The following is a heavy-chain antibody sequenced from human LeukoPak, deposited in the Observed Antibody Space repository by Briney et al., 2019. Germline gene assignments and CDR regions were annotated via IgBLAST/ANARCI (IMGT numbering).Heavy chain of an antibody. CDR1: GFTFSSYW. CDR3: ARELPLYGMDV. V-gene: IGHV3-7*03. Sequence: PGGSLRLSCAASGFTFSSYWMSWVRQAPGKGLEWVANIKQDGSEKYYVDSVRGRFTITRDNAKNSLYLQMNSLRAEDTAVYYCARELPLYGMDVWGQGTTVTVSS. J-gene: IGHJ6*02. CDR2: IKQDGSEK.